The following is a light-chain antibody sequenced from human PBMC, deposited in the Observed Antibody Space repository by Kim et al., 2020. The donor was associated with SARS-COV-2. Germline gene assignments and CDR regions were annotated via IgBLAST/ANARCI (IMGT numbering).Light chain of an antibody. Sequence: EIVLTQSPGTLSLSPGERATLSCRASQSVYSSYLAWYQQKPGQAPRLLIYAASSRATGIPDRFIGSGSTTDFILTISRLEPEDFAVYYCQQYGRSVTFGSGTKVDIK. CDR2: AAS. J-gene: IGKJ3*01. V-gene: IGKV3-20*01. CDR3: QQYGRSVT. CDR1: QSVYSSY.